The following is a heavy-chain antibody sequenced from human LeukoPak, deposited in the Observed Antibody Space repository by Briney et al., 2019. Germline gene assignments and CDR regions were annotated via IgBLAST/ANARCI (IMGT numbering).Heavy chain of an antibody. V-gene: IGHV3-7*01. Sequence: GGSLRLSCAASGFTFSSYWMSWVRQAPGKGMEWVANIKQDGSEKYYVDSVKGRFTISRDNAKNSLSLQMNSLRAEDTAVYYCARESYSNYGNYFDYWGQGTLVTVSS. CDR2: IKQDGSEK. CDR3: ARESYSNYGNYFDY. D-gene: IGHD4-11*01. J-gene: IGHJ4*02. CDR1: GFTFSSYW.